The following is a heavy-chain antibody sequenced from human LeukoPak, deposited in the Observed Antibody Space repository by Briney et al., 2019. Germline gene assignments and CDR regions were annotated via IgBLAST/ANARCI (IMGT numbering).Heavy chain of an antibody. D-gene: IGHD3-10*01. CDR3: ARERPNLNGYYGSGPIRRWFDP. J-gene: IGHJ5*02. CDR2: IYYGGST. Sequence: PSETLSLTCTVSGGSISSYYWSWIRQPPGKGLEGFGYIYYGGSTNYNPPLKSRVTISVDTSKNQFSLKLSSVTAADTAVYYCARERPNLNGYYGSGPIRRWFDPWGQGTLVTVSS. CDR1: GGSISSYY. V-gene: IGHV4-59*01.